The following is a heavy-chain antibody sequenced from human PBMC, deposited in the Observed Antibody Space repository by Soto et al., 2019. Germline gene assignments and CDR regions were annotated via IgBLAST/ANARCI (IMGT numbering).Heavy chain of an antibody. CDR2: LSSGSFYI. D-gene: IGHD3-3*01. CDR1: GFPFDSYS. V-gene: IGHV3-21*01. CDR3: AREANTIYAPHGLDV. Sequence: EVQLVESGGGLVKPGGSLRLSCAVSGFPFDSYSMSWVRQAPGQGLEWLASLSSGSFYIFHADSIRGRFTISRDDAKNLVFLQMNSLTIEDTATYYCAREANTIYAPHGLDVWGQGTAVTVSS. J-gene: IGHJ6*02.